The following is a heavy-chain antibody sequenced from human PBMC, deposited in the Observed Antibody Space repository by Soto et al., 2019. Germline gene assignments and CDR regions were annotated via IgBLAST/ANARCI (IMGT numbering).Heavy chain of an antibody. CDR3: ARTYYYDSSGYSHFDY. J-gene: IGHJ4*02. CDR1: GGTFSSYA. Sequence: QVQLVQSGAEVEKPGSSVKVSCKASGGTFSSYALSWVRQAPGQGLAWMGGFIPICGKANYARKFQGRVTITADEATSTAYMELSSLRAEYTAVYYCARTYYYDSSGYSHFDYWGQGTLVTVSS. D-gene: IGHD3-22*01. CDR2: FIPICGKA. V-gene: IGHV1-69*01.